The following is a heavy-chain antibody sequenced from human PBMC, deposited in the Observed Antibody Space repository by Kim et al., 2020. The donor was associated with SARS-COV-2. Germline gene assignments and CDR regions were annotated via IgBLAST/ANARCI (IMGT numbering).Heavy chain of an antibody. D-gene: IGHD2-2*01. V-gene: IGHV3-11*03. Sequence: GGSLRLSCTSSGFIFSDFYLNWIRQAPGKGLEWVSYISSRSSYTNYADSVKGRFTVSRDNAKSSLYLQMDSLRAEDTAVYYCARAYCSSTTNCDEENAFDIWGPGTMVTVSS. J-gene: IGHJ3*02. CDR2: ISSRSSYT. CDR1: GFIFSDFY. CDR3: ARAYCSSTTNCDEENAFDI.